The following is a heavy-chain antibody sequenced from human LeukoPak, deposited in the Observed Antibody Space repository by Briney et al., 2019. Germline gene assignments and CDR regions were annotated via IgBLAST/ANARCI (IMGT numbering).Heavy chain of an antibody. J-gene: IGHJ4*02. CDR3: ARDRVGGLSGYDSLDY. CDR1: GGTFSSYA. CDR2: IIPIFGTA. Sequence: ASVKVSCKASGGTFSSYAISWVRQAPGQGLEWMGGIIPIFGTANYAQKFQGRVTITADESTSTAYMELSSLRSEDTAVYYCARDRVGGLSGYDSLDYWGQGTLVTVSS. D-gene: IGHD5-12*01. V-gene: IGHV1-69*13.